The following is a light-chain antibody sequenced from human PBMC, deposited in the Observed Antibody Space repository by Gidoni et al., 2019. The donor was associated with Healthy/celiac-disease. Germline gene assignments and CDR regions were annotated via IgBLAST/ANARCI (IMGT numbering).Light chain of an antibody. CDR2: GAS. J-gene: IGKJ2*01. V-gene: IGKV3-15*01. Sequence: EIVMTQSPATLSVSPGERATLSCRASQSVSSNLAWYQQKPGQASRLLIYGASTRATGIPARFSGSGSGTEFTLTISSLQSEDFVVYYCQQYNNWPRMYTFGQGTKLEIK. CDR3: QQYNNWPRMYT. CDR1: QSVSSN.